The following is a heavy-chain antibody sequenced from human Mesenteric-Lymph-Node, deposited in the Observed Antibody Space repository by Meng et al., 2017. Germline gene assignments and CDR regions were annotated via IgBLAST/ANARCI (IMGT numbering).Heavy chain of an antibody. CDR1: GFSLSTSGVG. J-gene: IGHJ4*02. V-gene: IGHV2-5*02. Sequence: QITLKESGPTLVNPTQTLMLTCTFSGFSLSTSGVGVGWIRQPPGKALEWLALIYWDDDKRYSPSLKSRLTITKDTSKNQVVLTMTNMDPVDTATYYCAHTSGSYYFEAFDYWGQGTLVTVSS. CDR2: IYWDDDK. D-gene: IGHD1-26*01. CDR3: AHTSGSYYFEAFDY.